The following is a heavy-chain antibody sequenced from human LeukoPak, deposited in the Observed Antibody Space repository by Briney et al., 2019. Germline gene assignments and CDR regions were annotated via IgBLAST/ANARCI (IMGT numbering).Heavy chain of an antibody. Sequence: PSATLSLPCGVSGGSFTDNFWGWIRQIPGKGLEWIGEVNHRGTINYNPSLKSRVAISVDTSKNQFSLKLSSVTAADTAVYYCARLHLWPENWFDSWGPGTLVTVTS. CDR2: VNHRGTI. CDR1: GGSFTDNF. J-gene: IGHJ5*01. D-gene: IGHD3-10*01. CDR3: ARLHLWPENWFDS. V-gene: IGHV4-34*01.